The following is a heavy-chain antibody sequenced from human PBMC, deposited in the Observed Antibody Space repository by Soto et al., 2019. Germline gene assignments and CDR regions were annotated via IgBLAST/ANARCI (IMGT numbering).Heavy chain of an antibody. D-gene: IGHD2-8*01. CDR1: VFSFSTYA. CDR3: AREQCSPLDRYCADGAVDWVEP. J-gene: IGHJ5*02. CDR2: ISGSGATT. Sequence: VGSLRLSCASSVFSFSTYAMSCVRHSPGKCLEWVSAISGSGATTFYADSMKGRFTISRDNSRDTLYLQMNSLRAEDTAVYFCAREQCSPLDRYCADGAVDWVEPWGRATLVIVS. V-gene: IGHV3-23*01.